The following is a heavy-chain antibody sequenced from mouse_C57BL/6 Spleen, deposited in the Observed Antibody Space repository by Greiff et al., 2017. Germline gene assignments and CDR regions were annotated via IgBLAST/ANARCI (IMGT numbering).Heavy chain of an antibody. Sequence: VQLKESGGDLVKPGGSLKLSCAASGFTFSSYGMSWVRQTPDKRLEWVATISSGGSYTYYPDSVKGRFTISRDNAKNTLYLQMSSLKSEDTAMYYCARQRMITTEYYFDYWGQGTTLTVSS. CDR3: ARQRMITTEYYFDY. D-gene: IGHD2-4*01. CDR1: GFTFSSYG. CDR2: ISSGGSYT. J-gene: IGHJ2*01. V-gene: IGHV5-6*01.